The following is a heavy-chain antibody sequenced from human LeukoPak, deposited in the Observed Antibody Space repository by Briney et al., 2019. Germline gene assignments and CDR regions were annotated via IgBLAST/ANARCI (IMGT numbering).Heavy chain of an antibody. V-gene: IGHV3-21*01. CDR2: ISSSSSYI. Sequence: GGSLRLSCAASGFTFSSYSMNWVRQAPGKGLEWVSSISSSSSYIYYADSVKGRFTISRDNAKNSLYLQMNSLGAEDTAVYYCARDKGDYGTDYWGQGTLVTVSS. CDR3: ARDKGDYGTDY. D-gene: IGHD4-17*01. CDR1: GFTFSSYS. J-gene: IGHJ4*02.